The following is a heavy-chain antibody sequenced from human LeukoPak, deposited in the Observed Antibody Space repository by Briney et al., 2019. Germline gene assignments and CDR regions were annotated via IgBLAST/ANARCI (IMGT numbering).Heavy chain of an antibody. CDR1: GFTFSSCW. J-gene: IGHJ4*02. Sequence: GSLRLSCAASGFTFSSCWMHWVRQDPGKGLVWVSRINSDGSATSYAGSVKGRFTISRDNAKNTLYLQMNSLRAEDTAVYYCARGIAAAGSTSTDHWGQGTLVTVSS. V-gene: IGHV3-74*01. D-gene: IGHD6-13*01. CDR2: INSDGSAT. CDR3: ARGIAAAGSTSTDH.